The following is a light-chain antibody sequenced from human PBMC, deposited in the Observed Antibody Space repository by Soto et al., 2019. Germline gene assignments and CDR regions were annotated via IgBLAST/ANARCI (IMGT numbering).Light chain of an antibody. CDR3: VLYMGSGILV. CDR2: DNS. J-gene: IGLJ2*01. Sequence: QSVLTQPPSVSGAPGQRVTISCTGNSSNIGAGFDVHWYQQLPGTAPKLLIYDNSNRPSGVPDRFSGSKSGTSASLAITGLQAEDGTDYYCVLYMGSGILVFGGGTKLTVL. V-gene: IGLV1-40*01. CDR1: SSNIGAGFD.